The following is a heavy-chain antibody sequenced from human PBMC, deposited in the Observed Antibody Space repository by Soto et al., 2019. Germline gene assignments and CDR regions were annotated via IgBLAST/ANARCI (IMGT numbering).Heavy chain of an antibody. J-gene: IGHJ4*02. CDR2: INTNGDT. V-gene: IGHV3-66*01. D-gene: IGHD3-22*01. CDR3: APTYYYDSSGYKIREFDY. Sequence: GGSLRLSCAASGFTLSFNYMTWVRQAPGKGLEWVSLINTNGDTYYADSVKGRFTMSRDNSKNTLFLQMNSLRAEDTAVYYCAPTYYYDSSGYKIREFDYWGQGTLVTAPQ. CDR1: GFTLSFNY.